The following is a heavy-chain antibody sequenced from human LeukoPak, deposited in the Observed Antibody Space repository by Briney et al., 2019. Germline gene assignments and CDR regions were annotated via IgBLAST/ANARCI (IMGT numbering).Heavy chain of an antibody. J-gene: IGHJ3*02. D-gene: IGHD5-18*01. CDR1: LYTLTSYG. CDR3: ARGYRLTRQPNDAFDI. Sequence: ASVKVSCKSSLYTLTSYGISWVRQAPGQGLAWMGWISAYNGNTNTAQKLQGRVTMTTDTSTSTAYMELRSLRSDGTAVYYCARGYRLTRQPNDAFDIWGQGTMVTVSS. CDR2: ISAYNGNT. V-gene: IGHV1-18*01.